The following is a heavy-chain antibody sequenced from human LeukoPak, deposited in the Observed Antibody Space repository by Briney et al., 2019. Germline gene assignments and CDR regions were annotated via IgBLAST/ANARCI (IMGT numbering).Heavy chain of an antibody. J-gene: IGHJ4*02. CDR1: GGSISSSSYY. D-gene: IGHD3-10*01. CDR3: ARRGPPLWFGELFDY. V-gene: IGHV4-39*01. CDR2: IYYSGST. Sequence: SETLSLTCTVSGGSISSSSYYWGWIRQPPGKGLEWIGSIYYSGSTYYNPSLKSRVTISADTSKNQFSLKLSSVTAADTAVYYCARRGPPLWFGELFDYWGQGTLVTVSS.